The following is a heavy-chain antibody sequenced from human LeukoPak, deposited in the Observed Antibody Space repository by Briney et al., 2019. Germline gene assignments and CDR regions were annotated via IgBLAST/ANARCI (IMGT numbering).Heavy chain of an antibody. CDR3: VVSGYSYDWFDP. J-gene: IGHJ5*02. V-gene: IGHV1-69*02. Sequence: ASVKVSCKASGTFTDYSISWVRQAPGQGLEGMGRIIPILDQTDYTQKFHDRVTFTADKSTTTAYMELTSLASEDTAIYYCVVSGYSYDWFDPWGQGTLVTVS. CDR1: GTFTDYS. CDR2: IIPILDQT. D-gene: IGHD5-12*01.